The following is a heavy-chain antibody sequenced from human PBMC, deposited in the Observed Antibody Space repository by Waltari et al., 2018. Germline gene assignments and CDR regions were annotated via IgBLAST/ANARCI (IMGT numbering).Heavy chain of an antibody. J-gene: IGHJ5*02. V-gene: IGHV4-59*11. D-gene: IGHD3-10*01. CDR3: ARASYGAGSSWFDP. CDR2: IYSSGST. CDR1: GGSISTHF. Sequence: QVQLQESGPGLVKPSETLSLICSVSGGSISTHFWGWRRQPPGKTLEWIGNIYSSGSTNYNPALTSRFTISLDMSKNQFSLKLRSVSAADTAVYYCARASYGAGSSWFDPWGQGNLVTVSS.